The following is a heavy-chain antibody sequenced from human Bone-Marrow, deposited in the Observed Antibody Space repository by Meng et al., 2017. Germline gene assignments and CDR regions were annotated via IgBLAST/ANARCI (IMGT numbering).Heavy chain of an antibody. CDR1: GYNRPDYY. CDR2: INPKSGDT. J-gene: IGHJ4*02. CDR3: AREDSLDY. V-gene: IGHV1-2*06. Sequence: QVELVQSGAEVKKPRASVKVSCKPSGYNRPDYYIHWVRRSPGQGLEWMGRINPKSGDTHYAQKFQARVTMTGDTSISTAYMELRSLRSDDTAVYYCAREDSLDYWGQGTLVTVSS.